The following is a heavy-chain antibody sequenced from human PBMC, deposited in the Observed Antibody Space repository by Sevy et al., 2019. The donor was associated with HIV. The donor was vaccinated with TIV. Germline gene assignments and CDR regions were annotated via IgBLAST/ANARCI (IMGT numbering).Heavy chain of an antibody. V-gene: IGHV3-23*01. J-gene: IGHJ3*02. Sequence: GGSLRLSCAASGFTFSSYAMSWVRQAPGKGLEWVSAISGSGGSTYYADSVKGRFTISRDNSKNTLYLQMNSLRAEDMAVYYCAKDREDYYDSSGYYSDAFDIWGQGTMVTVSS. D-gene: IGHD3-22*01. CDR2: ISGSGGST. CDR3: AKDREDYYDSSGYYSDAFDI. CDR1: GFTFSSYA.